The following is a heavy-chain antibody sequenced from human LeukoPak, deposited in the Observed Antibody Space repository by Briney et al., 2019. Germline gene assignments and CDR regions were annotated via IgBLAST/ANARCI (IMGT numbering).Heavy chain of an antibody. J-gene: IGHJ3*02. D-gene: IGHD2-2*01. CDR3: ARDRYQLLSTAFDI. CDR2: IKQDGSEK. CDR1: GFTFSSYW. V-gene: IGHV3-7*01. Sequence: GGSLRLSCAASGFTFSSYWMSWVRQAPGKGLEWVANIKQDGSEKYYVDSVKGRFTISRDNAKNSLYLQMNSLRAEDTAVYYCARDRYQLLSTAFDIWGLGTMVTVSS.